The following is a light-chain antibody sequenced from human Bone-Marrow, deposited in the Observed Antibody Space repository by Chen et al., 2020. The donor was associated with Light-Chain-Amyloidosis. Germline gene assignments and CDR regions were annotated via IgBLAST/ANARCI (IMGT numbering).Light chain of an antibody. V-gene: IGLV3-21*02. CDR2: DDS. J-gene: IGLJ3*02. CDR3: QVWDRSSDRPV. CDR1: NIGSTS. Sequence: SYVLTQPSSVSVAPGQTATIACGGNNIGSTSVHWYQQTPGQAPLLVVYDDSDRPSGIPERLSGANSGNTATLTSSRVEDGDEADDYGQVWDRSSDRPVFGGGTKLTVL.